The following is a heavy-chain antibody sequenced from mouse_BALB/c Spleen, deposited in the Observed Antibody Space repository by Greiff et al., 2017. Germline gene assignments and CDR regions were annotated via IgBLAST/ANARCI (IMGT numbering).Heavy chain of an antibody. CDR2: IWSGGST. CDR3: ARTLYGNYVGY. CDR1: GFSLTSYG. Sequence: VQLQQSGPGLVQPSQSLSITCTVSGFSLTSYGVHWVRQSPGKGLEWLGVIWSGGSTDYNAAFISRLSISKDNSKSQVFFKMNSLQANDTAIYYCARTLYGNYVGYWGQGTTLTVSS. V-gene: IGHV2-2*02. J-gene: IGHJ2*01. D-gene: IGHD2-10*02.